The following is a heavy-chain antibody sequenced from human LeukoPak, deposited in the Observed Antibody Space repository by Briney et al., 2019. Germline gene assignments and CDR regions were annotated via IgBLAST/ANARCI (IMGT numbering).Heavy chain of an antibody. CDR2: IYTSGST. CDR3: ARDNLDYDILTGYSQYYFDY. CDR1: VGSISSGSYY. J-gene: IGHJ4*02. D-gene: IGHD3-9*01. Sequence: SQTLSLTCTVSVGSISSGSYYWSWIWQPAGKGLEWIGRIYTSGSTNYNPSLKSRVTISVDTSKNQFSLKLSSVTAADTAVYYCARDNLDYDILTGYSQYYFDYWGQGTLVTVSS. V-gene: IGHV4-61*02.